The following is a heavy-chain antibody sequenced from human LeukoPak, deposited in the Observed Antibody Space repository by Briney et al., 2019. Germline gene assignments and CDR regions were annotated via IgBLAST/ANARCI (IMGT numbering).Heavy chain of an antibody. CDR3: ARDGVGATNFDY. J-gene: IGHJ4*02. V-gene: IGHV4-61*08. CDR2: IYYSGST. D-gene: IGHD1-26*01. Sequence: SETLSLTCTVSGGSISNGDHYWSWIRQPPGKGLEWIGYIYYSGSTNYNPSLKSRVTISVDTSKNQFSLKLSSVTAADTAVYYCARDGVGATNFDYWGQGTLVTVSS. CDR1: GGSISNGDHY.